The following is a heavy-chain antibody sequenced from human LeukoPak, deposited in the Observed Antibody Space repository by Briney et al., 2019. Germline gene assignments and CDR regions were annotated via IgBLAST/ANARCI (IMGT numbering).Heavy chain of an antibody. CDR3: ARGSLGYLVPFQH. CDR1: GGSISSGDYY. V-gene: IGHV4-39*07. D-gene: IGHD6-6*01. Sequence: SETLSLTCTVSGGSISSGDYYWSWIRQPPGKGLEWIGEINHSGSTNYNPSLKSRVTISVDTSKNQFSLKLSSVTAADTAVYYCARGSLGYLVPFQHWGQGTLVTVSS. J-gene: IGHJ1*01. CDR2: INHSGST.